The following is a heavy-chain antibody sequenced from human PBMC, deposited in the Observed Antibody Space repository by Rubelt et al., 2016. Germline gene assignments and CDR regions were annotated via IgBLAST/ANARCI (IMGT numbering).Heavy chain of an antibody. V-gene: IGHV3-33*01. CDR1: GFTFSSYG. Sequence: QVHLVESGGGVVQPGRSLRLSCAASGFTFSSYGMHWVRQAPGKGLEWVSVIWYDGSDKYYADSVKGRFTISRDTSKNTLYLQMNRRRAEDTAVYYCARVQGGPAADANWNYADYWGQGTLVTVSS. CDR3: ARVQGGPAADANWNYADY. D-gene: IGHD1-7*01. J-gene: IGHJ4*02. CDR2: IWYDGSDK.